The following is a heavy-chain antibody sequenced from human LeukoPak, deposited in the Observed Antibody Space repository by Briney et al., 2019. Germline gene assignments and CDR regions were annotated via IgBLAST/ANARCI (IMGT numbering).Heavy chain of an antibody. CDR1: GFTFSRYS. J-gene: IGHJ6*03. V-gene: IGHV3-21*01. CDR2: ISSTSTFI. CDR3: ARDYFDSSDYPQTYYYYYMDV. D-gene: IGHD3-22*01. Sequence: GGSLRLSCAASGFTFSRYSMNWVRQAPGKWLEWVASISSTSTFIYSADSVKGRFTISRDTAKNSLFLQMNSLRAEDTAIYYCARDYFDSSDYPQTYYYYYMDVWGKGTTVTVSS.